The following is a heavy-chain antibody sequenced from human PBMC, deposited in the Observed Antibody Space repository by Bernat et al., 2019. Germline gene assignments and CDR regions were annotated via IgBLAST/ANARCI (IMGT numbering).Heavy chain of an antibody. J-gene: IGHJ4*02. CDR2: TISGSTI. V-gene: IGHV3-48*03. CDR3: ARLYSYGYRHLDY. D-gene: IGHD5-18*01. CDR1: GFTFSSYA. Sequence: EVQLVESGGGLVQPGGSLRPSCAASGFTFSSYAMSWVGQAPGKGLEWVSTISGSTIYYADSVKGRFTIARDNAKNSLYLQLISLRAEYTAVYYCARLYSYGYRHLDYWGQGTLVTVSS.